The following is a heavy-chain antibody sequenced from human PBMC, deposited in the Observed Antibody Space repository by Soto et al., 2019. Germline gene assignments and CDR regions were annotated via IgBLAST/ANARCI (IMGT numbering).Heavy chain of an antibody. J-gene: IGHJ6*02. V-gene: IGHV5-10-1*01. CDR1: GYSFTSYW. Sequence: GESLTISCKGSGYSFTSYWISWVRQMPGKGLEWMGRIDPSDSYTNYSPSFQDHVTISADTSISTAYLQWSSLKASDTAMYYCARHQDIVVVVAATPYYYYGMDVWGQGTTVTVSS. D-gene: IGHD2-15*01. CDR3: ARHQDIVVVVAATPYYYYGMDV. CDR2: IDPSDSYT.